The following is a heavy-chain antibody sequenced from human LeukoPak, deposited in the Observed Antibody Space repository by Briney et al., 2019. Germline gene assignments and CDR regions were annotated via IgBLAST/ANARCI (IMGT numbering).Heavy chain of an antibody. Sequence: GGSLRLSCAASGLTLRNYWMAWVRQAPGKGPERVANINGDGSVTDYVDSVKGRFTISRDNARNSMYLQMNSLSAEDTAVYYCATQDYSNFDYWGRGILVSVSS. CDR3: ATQDYSNFDY. J-gene: IGHJ4*02. CDR1: GLTLRNYW. CDR2: INGDGSVT. V-gene: IGHV3-7*01. D-gene: IGHD4-11*01.